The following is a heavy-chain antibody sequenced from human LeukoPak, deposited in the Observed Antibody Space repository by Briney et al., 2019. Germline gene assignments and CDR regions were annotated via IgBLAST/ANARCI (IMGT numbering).Heavy chain of an antibody. CDR3: ARVLVGGTNWLEL. V-gene: IGHV3-7*02. Sequence: GGSLRLSCAASGFTLSSNWMSWVRHAPGRGVEWVATINRDGGKKCYVDSVKGRFTISRYKAKHSLYLQMNSRRAEDTALYYCARVLVGGTNWLELWGQGPLVTVSS. D-gene: IGHD1-26*01. CDR2: INRDGGKK. CDR1: GFTLSSNW. J-gene: IGHJ5*02.